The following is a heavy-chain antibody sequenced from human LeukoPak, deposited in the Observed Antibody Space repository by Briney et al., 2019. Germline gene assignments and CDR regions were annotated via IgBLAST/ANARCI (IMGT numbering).Heavy chain of an antibody. V-gene: IGHV1-8*01. CDR1: GYTFPSYD. CDR3: ARGRRWFDP. J-gene: IGHJ5*02. CDR2: MNPNSCNT. Sequence: EASVKVSCKASGYTFPSYDLLWVRQATGQGLEWMGWMNPNSCNTGYAQKFQGRVTMTRNTSISTAYMELSSLRSEDTAVYYCARGRRWFDPWGQGTLVTVSS.